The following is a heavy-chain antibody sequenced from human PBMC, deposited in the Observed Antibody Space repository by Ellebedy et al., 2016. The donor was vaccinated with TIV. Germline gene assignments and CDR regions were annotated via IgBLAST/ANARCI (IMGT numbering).Heavy chain of an antibody. J-gene: IGHJ6*02. Sequence: GGSLRLXXAASGFTFSNNAMSWVRQAPGKGLEWVSGMSGGGGSTYYADSVKGRFTISGDSSRNTLYLQMNSLRVDDTALYYCAKAVLWSSDGVDVWGQGTTVTVSS. CDR2: MSGGGGST. V-gene: IGHV3-23*01. D-gene: IGHD3-10*01. CDR3: AKAVLWSSDGVDV. CDR1: GFTFSNNA.